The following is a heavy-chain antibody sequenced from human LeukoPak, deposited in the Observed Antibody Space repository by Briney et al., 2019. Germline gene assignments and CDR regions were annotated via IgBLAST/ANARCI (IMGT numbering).Heavy chain of an antibody. CDR2: IYTSGST. J-gene: IGHJ6*03. Sequence: SETLSLTCTVSGGSISSYHWNWIRQPAGKGLEWIGRIYTSGSTNYNPPLKSRVSMSLDTSKNQFSLRLSSVTAADTAVYYCARSSVADSYYYYYYMDVWGKGTTVTVSS. V-gene: IGHV4-4*07. D-gene: IGHD6-19*01. CDR1: GGSISSYH. CDR3: ARSSVADSYYYYYYMDV.